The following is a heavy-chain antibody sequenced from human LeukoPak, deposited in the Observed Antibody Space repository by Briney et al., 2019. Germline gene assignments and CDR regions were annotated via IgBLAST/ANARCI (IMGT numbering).Heavy chain of an antibody. V-gene: IGHV3-33*01. Sequence: GGSLRLSCAASGFTFSSYGMHWVRQAPGKGLEWVAVIWYDGSNKYYADSVKGRFTISRDNSKNTLYLQMNSLRAEDTAVYCCARAGAPAAIYWYFDLWGRGTLVTVSS. D-gene: IGHD2-2*01. CDR1: GFTFSSYG. J-gene: IGHJ2*01. CDR3: ARAGAPAAIYWYFDL. CDR2: IWYDGSNK.